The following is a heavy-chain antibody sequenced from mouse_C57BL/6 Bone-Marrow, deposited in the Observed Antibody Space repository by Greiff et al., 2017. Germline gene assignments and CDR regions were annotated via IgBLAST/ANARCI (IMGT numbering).Heavy chain of an antibody. CDR1: GYTFTSYG. D-gene: IGHD1-1*01. CDR3: ARPSYGSAWFAY. J-gene: IGHJ3*01. V-gene: IGHV1-81*01. CDR2: IYPRSGNT. Sequence: QVQLKQSGAELARPGASVKLSCKASGYTFTSYGISWVKQRTGQGLEWIGEIYPRSGNTYYNEKFKGKATLTADKSSSTAYMELRSLTSEDSAVYFCARPSYGSAWFAYWGQGTLVTVSA.